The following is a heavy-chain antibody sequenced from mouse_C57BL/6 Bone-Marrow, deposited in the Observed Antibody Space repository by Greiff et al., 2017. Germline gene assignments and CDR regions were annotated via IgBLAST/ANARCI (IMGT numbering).Heavy chain of an antibody. CDR3: ARDLTTVVEDY. CDR1: GFTFSSYA. D-gene: IGHD1-1*01. CDR2: ISDGGSYT. Sequence: DVHLVESGGGLVKPGGSLKLSCAASGFTFSSYALSWVRQTPEKRLEWVATISDGGSYTYYPDNVKGRFTISRDNAKNNLYLQMSHLKSEDTAMYYCARDLTTVVEDYWGQGTSVTVSS. V-gene: IGHV5-4*01. J-gene: IGHJ4*01.